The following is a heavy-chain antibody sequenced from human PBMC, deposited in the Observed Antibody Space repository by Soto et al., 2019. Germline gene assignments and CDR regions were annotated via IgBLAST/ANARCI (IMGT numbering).Heavy chain of an antibody. D-gene: IGHD5-12*01. CDR2: ISGSSSYT. Sequence: GGPRRLSCAASGFTFSDYYMSWIRQAPGKGLEWLSYISGSSSYTNYADSVKGRFTVFRDNAKNSLYLQINSLRVEDTAVYYCSLKWVRFEGFFDYGGQGILVTVSS. J-gene: IGHJ4*02. CDR3: SLKWVRFEGFFDY. V-gene: IGHV3-11*06. CDR1: GFTFSDYY.